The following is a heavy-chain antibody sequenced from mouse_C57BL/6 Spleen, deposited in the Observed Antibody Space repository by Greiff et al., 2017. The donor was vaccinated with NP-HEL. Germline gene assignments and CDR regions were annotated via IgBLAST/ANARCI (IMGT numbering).Heavy chain of an antibody. J-gene: IGHJ2*01. CDR3: ARYAGGYYFDY. CDR2: IRNKANGYTT. Sequence: EVQGVESGGGLVQPGGSLSLSCAASGFTFTDYYMSWVRQPPGKALEWLGFIRNKANGYTTEYSASVKGRFTISRDNSQSILYLQMNALKAEDSATYYCARYAGGYYFDYWGQGTTLTVSS. CDR1: GFTFTDYY. V-gene: IGHV7-3*01.